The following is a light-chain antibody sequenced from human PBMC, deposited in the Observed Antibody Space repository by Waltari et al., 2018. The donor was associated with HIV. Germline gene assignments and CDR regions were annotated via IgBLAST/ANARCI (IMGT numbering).Light chain of an antibody. V-gene: IGLV2-11*01. Sequence: QSALTQPRSVSGSPGQSVTIPCTGTSSDVGGYNSVSWYQQHPGKAPKLMIYDVSKRPSGVPDRFSGSKSGNTASLTISGLQAEDEADYYCCSYAGSPHVVFGGGTKLTVL. CDR1: SSDVGGYNS. J-gene: IGLJ2*01. CDR3: CSYAGSPHVV. CDR2: DVS.